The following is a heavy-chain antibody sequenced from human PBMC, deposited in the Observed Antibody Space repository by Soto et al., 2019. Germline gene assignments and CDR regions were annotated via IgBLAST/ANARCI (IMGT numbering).Heavy chain of an antibody. CDR3: TTDMLVIVGVRADDKYYYYMGV. D-gene: IGHD2-2*03. J-gene: IGHJ6*03. Sequence: NVVIRRVSQTTRKVLEWVGCSKSKTDGVTTDYAAPVKGRFTISRDDSKNTLYLQMNSLKTEDTAVYYCTTDMLVIVGVRADDKYYYYMGVRGKGPTGTLSS. CDR1: NVV. CDR2: SKSKTDGVTT. V-gene: IGHV3-15*01.